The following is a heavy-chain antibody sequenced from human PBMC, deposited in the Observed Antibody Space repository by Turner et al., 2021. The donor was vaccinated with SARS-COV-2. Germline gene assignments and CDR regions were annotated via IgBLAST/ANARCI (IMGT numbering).Heavy chain of an antibody. CDR3: ARGEVGYCSGGRCYSGSY. Sequence: QVQLVQSGAEVKKPGSSVKASCKASGGTFSSYAISWVRQAPGQGLEWMGGIIPIFGTANYAQKFQGRVTITADESTSTAYMELSSLRSEDTAVYYCARGEVGYCSGGRCYSGSYWGQGTLVTVSS. V-gene: IGHV1-69*01. J-gene: IGHJ4*02. CDR2: IIPIFGTA. CDR1: GGTFSSYA. D-gene: IGHD2-15*01.